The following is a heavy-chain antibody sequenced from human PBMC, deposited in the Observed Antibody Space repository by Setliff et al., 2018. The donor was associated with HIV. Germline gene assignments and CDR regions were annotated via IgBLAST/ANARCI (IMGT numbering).Heavy chain of an antibody. CDR2: ISSGGGT. CDR1: GFPFSNYA. CDR3: AKAPLTIVATGGEDC. V-gene: IGHV3-23*01. D-gene: IGHD6-13*01. Sequence: PGGSLRLSCAASGFPFSNYAMSRVRQAPGKGLEWVSAISSGGGTYYADFVKGRFTISRDNSKNTLYLQMNSLRAEDTAVYYCAKAPLTIVATGGEDCWGQGTLVTVSS. J-gene: IGHJ4*02.